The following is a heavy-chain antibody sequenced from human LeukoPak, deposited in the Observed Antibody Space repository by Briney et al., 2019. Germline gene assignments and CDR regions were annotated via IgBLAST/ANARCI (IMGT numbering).Heavy chain of an antibody. CDR1: GGSFSGYY. V-gene: IGHV4-34*01. CDR3: ARAYRWSGYFFDY. D-gene: IGHD3-3*01. Sequence: PSETLSLTCAVYGGSFSGYYWSWIRQPPGKGLEWIGEINHSGSTNYNPSLKSRVTISVDTSKNQFSLKLSSVTAADTAVYYCARAYRWSGYFFDYWGQGTLVTVSS. CDR2: INHSGST. J-gene: IGHJ4*02.